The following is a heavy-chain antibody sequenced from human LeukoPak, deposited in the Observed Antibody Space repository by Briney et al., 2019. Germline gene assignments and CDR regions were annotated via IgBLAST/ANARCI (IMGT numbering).Heavy chain of an antibody. D-gene: IGHD3-16*02. V-gene: IGHV4-39*01. J-gene: IGHJ4*02. CDR3: ASSGDYVWGSYRHDY. CDR1: GGSISSSSYY. CDR2: IYYSGST. Sequence: SETLSLTCTVSGGSISSSSYYWGWIRQPPGKGLEWIGSIYYSGSTYYNPSLKSRVTISVDTSKNQFSLKLSSVTAADTAVYYCASSGDYVWGSYRHDYWGQGTLVTVSS.